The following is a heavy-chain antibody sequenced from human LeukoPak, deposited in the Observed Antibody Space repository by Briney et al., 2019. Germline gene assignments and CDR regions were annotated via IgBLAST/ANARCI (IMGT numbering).Heavy chain of an antibody. J-gene: IGHJ6*03. D-gene: IGHD6-19*01. CDR1: GDSITSFY. CDR3: VRAISAWSYFYYMDV. V-gene: IGHV4-59*01. Sequence: SETLSLTYTVSGDSITSFYWSWIRQSPGKGLEWIGYFYYSRGTTYNPSLRSRATISADTSQNQFSLKLRSVTAADTAVYYCVRAISAWSYFYYMDVWGKGTTVTVSS. CDR2: FYYSRGT.